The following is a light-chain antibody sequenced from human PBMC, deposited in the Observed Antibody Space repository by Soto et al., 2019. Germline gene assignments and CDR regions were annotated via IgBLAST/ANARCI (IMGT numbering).Light chain of an antibody. Sequence: QSVLTQPASVSGSPGQSIAISCNGTSSDIGSYNYVGWYQQHPGKVPKLMTYDVNNRPSGVSDRFSGSKSGNTATLTISGLQAEDEADYYCSAWTRSRTVVFGGGTKLTVL. CDR1: SSDIGSYNY. CDR2: DVN. CDR3: SAWTRSRTVV. V-gene: IGLV2-14*03. J-gene: IGLJ3*02.